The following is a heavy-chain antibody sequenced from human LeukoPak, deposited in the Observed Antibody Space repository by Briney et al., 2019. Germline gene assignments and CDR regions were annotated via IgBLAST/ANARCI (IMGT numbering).Heavy chain of an antibody. CDR1: GCSISSGYY. D-gene: IGHD1-26*01. V-gene: IGHV4-38-2*02. Sequence: PSETLSLTCTVSGCSISSGYYWGWIRQPPGKGLEWIGSIYHSGSTYYNPSLKSRVTISVDTSKNQFSLKLSSVTAADTAVYYCARDLAGATDFDYWGQGTLVTVSS. CDR2: IYHSGST. CDR3: ARDLAGATDFDY. J-gene: IGHJ4*02.